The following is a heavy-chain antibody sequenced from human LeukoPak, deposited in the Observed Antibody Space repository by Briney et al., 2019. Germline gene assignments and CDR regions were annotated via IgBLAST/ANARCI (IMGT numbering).Heavy chain of an antibody. Sequence: GGSLRLSCAASGFTFSSYWMHWVRQAPGKGLVWVSRINSDGSSTSYADSVKGRFTISRDNAKNTLFLQMNSLRAEDTAVYYRTRVPVGGDVAFDFWGQGTLVTVSS. CDR2: INSDGSST. V-gene: IGHV3-74*01. CDR1: GFTFSSYW. D-gene: IGHD3-16*01. CDR3: TRVPVGGDVAFDF. J-gene: IGHJ4*02.